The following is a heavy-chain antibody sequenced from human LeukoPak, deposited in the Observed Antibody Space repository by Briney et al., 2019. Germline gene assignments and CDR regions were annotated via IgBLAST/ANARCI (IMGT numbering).Heavy chain of an antibody. D-gene: IGHD3-10*02. CDR2: IYHSGST. Sequence: PSQTLSLTCAVSGGSISSGGYSWSWIRQPPGKGLEWIGYIYHSGSTYYNPSLKSRVTISVDRSKNQFSLKLSSVTAADTAVYYCARAYFVAFDIWGQGTMVTVSS. V-gene: IGHV4-30-2*01. CDR3: ARAYFVAFDI. CDR1: GGSISSGGYS. J-gene: IGHJ3*02.